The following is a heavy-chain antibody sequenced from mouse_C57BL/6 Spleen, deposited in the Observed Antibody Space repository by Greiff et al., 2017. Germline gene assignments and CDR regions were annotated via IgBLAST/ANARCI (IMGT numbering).Heavy chain of an antibody. CDR3: TRRGITTVVVDYFDY. D-gene: IGHD1-1*01. Sequence: VQLQQSGTVLARPGASVKMSCKTSGYTFTSYWMHWVKQRPGQGLEWIGAIYPGNSDTSYNQKFKGKAKLTAVTSASTAYMELSSLTNEDSAVYYCTRRGITTVVVDYFDYWGQGTTLTVSS. CDR1: GYTFTSYW. CDR2: IYPGNSDT. V-gene: IGHV1-5*01. J-gene: IGHJ2*01.